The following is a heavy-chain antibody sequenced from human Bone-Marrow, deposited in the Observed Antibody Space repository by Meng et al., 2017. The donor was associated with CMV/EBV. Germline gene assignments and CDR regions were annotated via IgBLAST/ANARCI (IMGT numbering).Heavy chain of an antibody. CDR3: ARDGRWVRGVTSRLDY. Sequence: GGYIGSGNWWSWVGQPPGEGLGWIGEIYHSGSTNYNPSLKSRVTISVDKSKNQFSLKLSSVTAADTAVHYCARDGRWVRGVTSRLDYWGQGTLVTVSS. D-gene: IGHD3-10*01. J-gene: IGHJ4*02. V-gene: IGHV4-4*02. CDR1: GGYIGSGNW. CDR2: IYHSGST.